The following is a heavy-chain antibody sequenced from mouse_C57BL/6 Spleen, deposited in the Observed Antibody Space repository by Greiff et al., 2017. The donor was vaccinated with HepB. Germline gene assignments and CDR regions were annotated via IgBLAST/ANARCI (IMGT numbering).Heavy chain of an antibody. V-gene: IGHV5-4*01. CDR2: ISDGGSYT. D-gene: IGHD2-1*01. CDR1: GFTFSSYA. CDR3: ARDLRGDGNYWFAY. Sequence: EVKLVESGGGLVKPGGSLKLSCAASGFTFSSYAMSWVRQTPEKRLEWVATISDGGSYTYYPDNVKGRFTISRDNAKNNLYLQMSHLKSEDTAMYYCARDLRGDGNYWFAYWGQGTLVTVSA. J-gene: IGHJ3*01.